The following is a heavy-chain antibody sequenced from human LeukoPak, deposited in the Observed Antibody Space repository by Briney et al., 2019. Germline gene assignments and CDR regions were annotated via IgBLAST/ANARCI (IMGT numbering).Heavy chain of an antibody. CDR3: ARVRGSGSPTPYYYYGMDV. V-gene: IGHV1-18*01. CDR2: ISAYNGNT. CDR1: GYTFTSYG. J-gene: IGHJ6*02. Sequence: EASVKVSCKAPGYTFTSYGISWVRQAPGQGLEWMGWISAYNGNTNYAQKLQGRVTMTTDTSTSTAYMELRSLRSDDTAVYYCARVRGSGSPTPYYYYGMDVWGQGTTVTVSS. D-gene: IGHD3-10*01.